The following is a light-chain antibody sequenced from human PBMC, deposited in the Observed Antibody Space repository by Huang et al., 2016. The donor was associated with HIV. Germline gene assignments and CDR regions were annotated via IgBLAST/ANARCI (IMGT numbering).Light chain of an antibody. V-gene: IGKV3-20*01. CDR3: QHYGSTSWT. Sequence: EIVLTQSPGTVSLSPGERATLSCRAGQTISSSYLAWYQHKPGQAPRLLIYGASSRATGIPDIFSGSGSGTDFTLTISRLDPEDFAVYYCQHYGSTSWTFGQGTKVEIK. CDR1: QTISSSY. CDR2: GAS. J-gene: IGKJ1*01.